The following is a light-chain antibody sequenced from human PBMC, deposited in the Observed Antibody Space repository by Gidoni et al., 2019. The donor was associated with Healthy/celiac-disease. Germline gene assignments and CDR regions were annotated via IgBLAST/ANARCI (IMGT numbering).Light chain of an antibody. CDR2: DAS. Sequence: EIVLTHSPATLSLSPGERATLSCRASQSVSSYLAWYQQKPGQATRLLIYDASNRATGIPARFSGSGSGTDFTLTISSLEPEDCAVYYCQQRSNWPPLTFGGGTKVEIK. CDR3: QQRSNWPPLT. CDR1: QSVSSY. J-gene: IGKJ4*01. V-gene: IGKV3-11*01.